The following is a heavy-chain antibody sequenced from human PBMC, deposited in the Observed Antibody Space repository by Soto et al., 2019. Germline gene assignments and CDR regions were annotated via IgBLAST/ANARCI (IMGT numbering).Heavy chain of an antibody. CDR2: ISSSSSYI. CDR1: GFTFSSYS. V-gene: IGHV3-21*01. Sequence: GGSLRLSCAASGFTFSSYSMNWVRQAPGKGLEWASSISSSSSYIYYADSVKGRFTISRDNAKNSLYLQMNSLRAEDTAVYYCARNGDSSGYYYYYGMDVWGQGTTVTVSS. J-gene: IGHJ6*02. CDR3: ARNGDSSGYYYYYGMDV. D-gene: IGHD3-22*01.